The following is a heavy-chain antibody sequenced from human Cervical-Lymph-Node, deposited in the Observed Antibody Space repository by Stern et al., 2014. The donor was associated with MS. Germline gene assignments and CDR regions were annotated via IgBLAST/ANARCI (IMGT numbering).Heavy chain of an antibody. CDR2: IVVGSGNT. CDR1: GFTFTSSA. CDR3: AAEPMYYSDSVGAFDI. J-gene: IGHJ3*02. D-gene: IGHD3-22*01. Sequence: QLVESGPEVKKPGTSVKVSCKASGFTFTSSAVQWVRQARGQRLEWIGWIVVGSGNTNYAQKCQERFTITRDMSTSTAYMELSSLRSEDTAVYYCAAEPMYYSDSVGAFDIWGQGTMVTVSS. V-gene: IGHV1-58*01.